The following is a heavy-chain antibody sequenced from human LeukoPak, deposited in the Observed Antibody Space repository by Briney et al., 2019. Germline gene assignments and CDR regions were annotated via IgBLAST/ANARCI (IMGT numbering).Heavy chain of an antibody. CDR2: IIPIFGTA. V-gene: IGHV1-69*05. J-gene: IGHJ4*02. Sequence: SVKVSCKASGGTFSSYAISWLRQAPGQGLEWMGGIIPIFGTANYAQKFQGRVTITTDESTSTAYMELSSLRSEDTAVYSCGYEVVVPAARNYFDYWGQGTLVTVSS. CDR3: GYEVVVPAARNYFDY. D-gene: IGHD2-2*01. CDR1: GGTFSSYA.